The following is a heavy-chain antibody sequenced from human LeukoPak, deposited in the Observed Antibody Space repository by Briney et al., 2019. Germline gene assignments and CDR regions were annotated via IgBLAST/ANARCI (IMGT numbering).Heavy chain of an antibody. CDR1: GFTFSTYA. CDR2: ISGSSSST. D-gene: IGHD6-6*01. J-gene: IGHJ4*02. V-gene: IGHV3-23*01. CDR3: ARARHSSYSSSSSGPFDY. Sequence: GGSLRLSYAASGFTFSTYAMNWVRQAPGKGLEWVSAISGSSSSTYYADSVKGRFTISRDNSKNTLYLQMNSLRAEDTAVYYCARARHSSYSSSSSGPFDYWGQGTLVTVSS.